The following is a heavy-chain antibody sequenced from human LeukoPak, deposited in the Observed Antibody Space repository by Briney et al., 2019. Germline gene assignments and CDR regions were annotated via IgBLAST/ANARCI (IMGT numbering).Heavy chain of an antibody. Sequence: QTGGSLRLSCVASGFTFSDYWMSWVRQAPGKGLEWVANIKQDGSEKYYVDSVKGRFTISRDNAKNSLYLQMNNLRAEDTAVYYCARDSRSKSLRPPFRLDYYYYMDVWGKGTTVTVSS. CDR3: ARDSRSKSLRPPFRLDYYYYMDV. D-gene: IGHD3-16*01. V-gene: IGHV3-7*01. J-gene: IGHJ6*03. CDR2: IKQDGSEK. CDR1: GFTFSDYW.